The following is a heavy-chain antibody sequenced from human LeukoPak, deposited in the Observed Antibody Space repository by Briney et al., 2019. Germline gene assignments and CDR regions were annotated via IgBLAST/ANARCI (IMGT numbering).Heavy chain of an antibody. CDR1: GGSISSYY. V-gene: IGHV4-59*01. Sequence: SETLSLTCTVSGGSISSYYWSWIRQPPGKGLEWIGYIYYSGSTNYNPSLKSRVTISVDTSKNQFSLKLSSVTAADAAVYYCARPRTSGSSFRAFDIWGQGTLVTVSS. CDR3: ARPRTSGSSFRAFDI. J-gene: IGHJ3*02. D-gene: IGHD1-26*01. CDR2: IYYSGST.